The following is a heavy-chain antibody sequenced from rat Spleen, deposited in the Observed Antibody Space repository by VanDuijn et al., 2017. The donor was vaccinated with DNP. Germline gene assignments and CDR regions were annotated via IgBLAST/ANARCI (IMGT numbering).Heavy chain of an antibody. CDR1: GFAFSDYN. D-gene: IGHD1-6*01. J-gene: IGHJ2*01. V-gene: IGHV5-27*01. CDR2: ITTSGDST. CDR3: TRGVYYGSSWAFDY. Sequence: EVQLVESGGGLVRPGRSLKLSCAASGFAFSDYNMAWVRQAPKKGLEWVASITTSGDSTSSPDSVKGRFTISRDNAKNTLYLQMNSLRSEDTATYYCTRGVYYGSSWAFDYWGHGVMVTVSS.